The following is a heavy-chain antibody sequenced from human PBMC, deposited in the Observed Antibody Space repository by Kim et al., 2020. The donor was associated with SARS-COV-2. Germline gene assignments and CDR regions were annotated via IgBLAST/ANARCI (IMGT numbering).Heavy chain of an antibody. V-gene: IGHV3-33*01. D-gene: IGHD3-10*01. CDR3: ARDILWFGESHTPLDY. J-gene: IGHJ4*02. Sequence: GGSLRLSCAAYGFTFSSYGMHWVRQTPGKGLEWVAVIWYDGSNKYYTDSVKGRFTISRDNSKNTLYLQMNSLRAEDTAVYYCARDILWFGESHTPLDYWGQGTLVTVSS. CDR1: GFTFSSYG. CDR2: IWYDGSNK.